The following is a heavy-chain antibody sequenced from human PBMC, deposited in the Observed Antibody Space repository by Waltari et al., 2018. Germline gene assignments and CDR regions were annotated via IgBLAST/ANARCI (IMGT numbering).Heavy chain of an antibody. Sequence: TLTCTSSGFSLTTAAMCVTWIRQPPGKALEWLARIDWDGDKYYSPSLKRRLTISKDPSKNQVVLTMTNMAPVDTATYYCTWILRSCTSSGCLYHFDYWGQGTLVTVSS. V-gene: IGHV2-70*11. CDR2: IDWDGDK. CDR1: GFSLTTAAMC. D-gene: IGHD2-8*02. J-gene: IGHJ4*02. CDR3: TWILRSCTSSGCLYHFDY.